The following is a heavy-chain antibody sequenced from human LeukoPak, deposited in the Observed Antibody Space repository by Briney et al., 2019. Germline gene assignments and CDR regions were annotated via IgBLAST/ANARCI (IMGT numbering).Heavy chain of an antibody. J-gene: IGHJ4*02. CDR3: ARQYISGQWYFDY. V-gene: IGHV3-30*04. Sequence: GSLRLSCAASGFTFSSHALHWVRQAPGKGLEWVAVISSDGSYKYYADSVKGRFTISRDNSKNTLYLQMNSLIPEDTAVYYCARQYISGQWYFDYWGQGTLVTVSS. CDR1: GFTFSSHA. D-gene: IGHD5-18*01. CDR2: ISSDGSYK.